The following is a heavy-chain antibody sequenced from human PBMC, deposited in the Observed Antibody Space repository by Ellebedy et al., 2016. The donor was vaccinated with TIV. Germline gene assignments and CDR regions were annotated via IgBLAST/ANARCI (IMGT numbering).Heavy chain of an antibody. CDR3: ARGGVRSSSPNCDY. D-gene: IGHD6-6*01. V-gene: IGHV1-8*01. CDR1: GYTFTSYD. J-gene: IGHJ4*02. CDR2: MNPNSGNT. Sequence: AASVKVSCKASGYTFTSYDINWVRQATGQGLEWMGWMNPNSGNTGYAQKFQGRVTMTRNTSISTAYMELRSLSSEDTAVYYCARGGVRSSSPNCDYWGQGILVTVSS.